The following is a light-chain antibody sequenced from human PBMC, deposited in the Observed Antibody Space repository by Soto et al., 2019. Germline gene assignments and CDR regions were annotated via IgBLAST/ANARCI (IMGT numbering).Light chain of an antibody. CDR2: NAS. CDR1: QGVSSY. V-gene: IGKV3-11*01. CDR3: QQRGDWPPIT. Sequence: TQSPATLSLSPGERATLSCSASQGVSSYLAWYQQKPGQPPRLLIYNASNRTTGIPARFSGSGSGTDFTLTISSLEPEDFAVYYCQQRGDWPPITFGQGTRLEIK. J-gene: IGKJ5*01.